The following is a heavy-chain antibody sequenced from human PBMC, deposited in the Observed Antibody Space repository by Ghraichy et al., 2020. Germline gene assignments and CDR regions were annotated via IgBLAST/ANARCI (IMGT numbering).Heavy chain of an antibody. CDR3: ARDPRCPDY. D-gene: IGHD4-17*01. V-gene: IGHV3-7*01. CDR1: GFSFSAYW. Sequence: SCAASGFSFSAYWVTWVRQAPGMGLEWVANINQDGSQKYYVDSVKGRFTISRDNAKNSLYLQMNSLRAEDTAVYYCARDPRCPDYWGQGALVTVSS. CDR2: INQDGSQK. J-gene: IGHJ4*02.